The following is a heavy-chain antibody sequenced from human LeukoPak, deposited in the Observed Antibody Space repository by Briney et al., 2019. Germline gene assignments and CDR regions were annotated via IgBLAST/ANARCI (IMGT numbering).Heavy chain of an antibody. V-gene: IGHV5-51*01. CDR3: VRRSRFGNDDEYFQH. Sequence: GESLKISCQGSGYIFTTYWIGWVRQQPGKGLEWMALIYPGDSQTRYSPSFEGQVTISADKSISTAYLQWASLEASDTAMYYCVRRSRFGNDDEYFQHWGQGTLVTVSS. CDR2: IYPGDSQT. J-gene: IGHJ1*01. D-gene: IGHD3-10*01. CDR1: GYIFTTYW.